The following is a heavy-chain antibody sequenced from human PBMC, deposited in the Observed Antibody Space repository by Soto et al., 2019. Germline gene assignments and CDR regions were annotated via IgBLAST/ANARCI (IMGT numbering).Heavy chain of an antibody. J-gene: IGHJ4*02. V-gene: IGHV3-23*01. CDR1: EFTFSSYA. Sequence: PGGSLRLSCAASEFTFSSYAMSWVRQAPGKGLEWVSAISGSGGSTYYADSVKGRFTISRDNSKNTLYLQMNSLRAEDTAVYYCAKLVYYYDSSGSPTPFLDYWGQGTLVTVSS. D-gene: IGHD3-22*01. CDR3: AKLVYYYDSSGSPTPFLDY. CDR2: ISGSGGST.